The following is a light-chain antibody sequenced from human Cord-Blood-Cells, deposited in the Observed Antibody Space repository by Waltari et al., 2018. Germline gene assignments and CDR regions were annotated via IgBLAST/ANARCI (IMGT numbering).Light chain of an antibody. CDR1: QSVLYSSNKKNY. Sequence: DIVMTQSPDSLAVSLGERATINCKSSQSVLYSSNKKNYLAWYQQKPGQPPKLLIYWASSLESGVPSRFSGSGSGTEFTLTISSLQPDDFATYYCQQYNSYWTFGQGTKVEIK. J-gene: IGKJ1*01. CDR3: QQYNSYWT. CDR2: WAS. V-gene: IGKV4-1*01.